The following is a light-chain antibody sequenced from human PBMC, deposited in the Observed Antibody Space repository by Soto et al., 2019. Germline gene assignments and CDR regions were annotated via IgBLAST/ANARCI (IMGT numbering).Light chain of an antibody. V-gene: IGKV1-39*01. CDR2: AAS. Sequence: DIQMTQSPSSLSASVGDRVTITCRASQSISSYLNWYQQKPGKAPKLLIYAASSLQSGVPSRFSGSGSGTDFTLTISSLEPEDFAVYYCQQRSNPITFCQGTRLEIK. CDR1: QSISSY. CDR3: QQRSNPIT. J-gene: IGKJ5*01.